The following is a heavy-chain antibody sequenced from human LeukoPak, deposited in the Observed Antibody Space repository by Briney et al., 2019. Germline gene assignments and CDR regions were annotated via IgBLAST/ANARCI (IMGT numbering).Heavy chain of an antibody. D-gene: IGHD2-15*01. V-gene: IGHV4-59*08. CDR2: IYYSGST. J-gene: IGHJ3*02. Sequence: SETLSLTRTVSGGSIGSYYWSWMRQPPGKGLGWSGYIYYSGSTNYNPSLKSRVTISVDTSKNQFSLKLSSVTAADTAGYYCARPRYCSGGSCHQRGDAFDIWGQGTMVTVSS. CDR3: ARPRYCSGGSCHQRGDAFDI. CDR1: GGSIGSYY.